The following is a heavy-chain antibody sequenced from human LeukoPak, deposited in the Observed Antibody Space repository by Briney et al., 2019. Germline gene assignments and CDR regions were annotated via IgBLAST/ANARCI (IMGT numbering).Heavy chain of an antibody. CDR3: ARGPRSNEY. J-gene: IGHJ4*02. CDR2: IAGYNGNT. V-gene: IGHV1-18*01. CDR1: GYTFTTYG. Sequence: ASVKVSSKPSGYTFTTYGIAWVRQAPGQGLEWMGWIAGYNGNTNYAQRFQGRVTMPTDTSTSTASVELRSLRSDDTAIDYCARGPRSNEYWGQGTLVTVSS.